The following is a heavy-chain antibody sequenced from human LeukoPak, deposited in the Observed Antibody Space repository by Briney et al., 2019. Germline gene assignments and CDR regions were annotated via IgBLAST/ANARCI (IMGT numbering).Heavy chain of an antibody. J-gene: IGHJ4*02. CDR2: VTHTGST. Sequence: SETLSLTCAVYGGSFSTYCWSWIRQPPGKGLEWIGEVTHTGSTNYKPSLKSRVTISVDTSKNHFSLKLSSVTAADTAVYYCARGRPSIAVATTGIDYWGQGTLVTVSS. V-gene: IGHV4-34*01. CDR1: GGSFSTYC. CDR3: ARGRPSIAVATTGIDY. D-gene: IGHD6-19*01.